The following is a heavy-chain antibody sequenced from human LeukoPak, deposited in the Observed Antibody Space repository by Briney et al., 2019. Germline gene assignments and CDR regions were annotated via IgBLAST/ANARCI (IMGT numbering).Heavy chain of an antibody. Sequence: GGSLRLSCAASGFTFSNYPIHWVRQAPGKGLEWVAVISYDGSNKFYADSVKGRFTISRDNSKNTLYLQMNSLRAEDTAVYYCARDGSEEWPIGYWGQGTLVTVSS. CDR2: ISYDGSNK. V-gene: IGHV3-30-3*01. J-gene: IGHJ4*02. D-gene: IGHD3-10*01. CDR3: ARDGSEEWPIGY. CDR1: GFTFSNYP.